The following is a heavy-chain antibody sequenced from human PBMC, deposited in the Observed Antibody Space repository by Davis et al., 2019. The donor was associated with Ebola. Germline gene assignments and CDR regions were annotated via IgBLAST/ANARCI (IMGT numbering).Heavy chain of an antibody. Sequence: ASVKVSCKATGYTLSEYNMHWVRQAPGQGLEWMGIINPSGGSTSYAQKFQGRVTMTRDTSTSTAYMELSSLRSEDTAVYYCARVRMTPDYYYGMDVWGQGTTVTVSS. CDR3: ARVRMTPDYYYGMDV. D-gene: IGHD4-17*01. CDR2: INPSGGST. J-gene: IGHJ6*02. V-gene: IGHV1-46*01. CDR1: GYTLSEYN.